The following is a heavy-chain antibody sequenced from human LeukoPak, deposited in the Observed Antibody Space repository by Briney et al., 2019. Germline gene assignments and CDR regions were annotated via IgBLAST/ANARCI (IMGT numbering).Heavy chain of an antibody. Sequence: ASVKVSCKASGGTFSSYAINWVRQATGQGLEWMGWMNPNSGNTGYAQKFQGRVTMTRNTSISTAYMELSSLRSEDTAVYYCARARIWFDPWGQGTLVTVSS. V-gene: IGHV1-8*02. D-gene: IGHD5-24*01. CDR3: ARARIWFDP. CDR2: MNPNSGNT. CDR1: GGTFSSYA. J-gene: IGHJ5*02.